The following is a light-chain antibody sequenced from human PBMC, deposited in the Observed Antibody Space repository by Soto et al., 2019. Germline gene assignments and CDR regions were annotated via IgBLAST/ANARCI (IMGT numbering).Light chain of an antibody. V-gene: IGKV1-5*01. CDR2: AAS. Sequence: DIQMTQSPSTLSASVGDRVTITCRASQSISSWLAWYQQKPGKAPKLLIYAASSLESGVPSRFSRSGSGTEFTLTISSLQPDDFATYDCQQYNSYPWTFGQGTKVEIK. J-gene: IGKJ1*01. CDR1: QSISSW. CDR3: QQYNSYPWT.